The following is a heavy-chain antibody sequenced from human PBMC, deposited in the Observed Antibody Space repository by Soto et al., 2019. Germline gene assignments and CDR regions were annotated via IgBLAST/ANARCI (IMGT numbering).Heavy chain of an antibody. Sequence: ASVQVSCKASGYTFTSHYRHWVRQAPGQGVEWKGLINPSGGSTSYAQSFQGRVTMTRDTSACTVFMDLSSVRAGDTAIYSCATPSGYWGQGTLVTVSS. CDR2: INPSGGST. J-gene: IGHJ4*02. CDR1: GYTFTSHY. V-gene: IGHV1-46*01. CDR3: ATPSGY. D-gene: IGHD3-10*01.